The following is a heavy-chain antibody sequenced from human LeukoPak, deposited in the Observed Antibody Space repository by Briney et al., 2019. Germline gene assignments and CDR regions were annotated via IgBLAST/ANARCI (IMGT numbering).Heavy chain of an antibody. CDR3: AKDLVSLGNCNNPNCYDAFDF. J-gene: IGHJ3*01. CDR2: LSCDASHK. Sequence: PGGSLRLSCAASGITLSDDGMHWVRQAPGEGLEWVAFLSCDASHKHYAYAVKGRFTFSTDSSKYTLYLQLNSLSVKVTDTDYCAKDLVSLGNCNNPNCYDAFDFWGQGTMVTVSS. D-gene: IGHD2-8*01. V-gene: IGHV3-30*18. CDR1: GITLSDDG.